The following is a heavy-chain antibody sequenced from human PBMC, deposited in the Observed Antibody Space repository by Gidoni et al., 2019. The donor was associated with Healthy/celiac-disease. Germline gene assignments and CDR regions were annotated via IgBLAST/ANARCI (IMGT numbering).Heavy chain of an antibody. CDR3: ARVTYYYDSSGYYYPGYYFDY. J-gene: IGHJ4*02. D-gene: IGHD3-22*01. CDR2: TRNKANSYTT. V-gene: IGHV3-72*01. Sequence: EVQLVESGGGLVQPGGSLRLSCSASGFTFSAHYMDCVRQAPGKGLEWVGRTRNKANSYTTEYAASVKGRFTISRDDSKNSLYLQMNSLKTEDTAVYYCARVTYYYDSSGYYYPGYYFDYWGQGTLVTVSS. CDR1: GFTFSAHY.